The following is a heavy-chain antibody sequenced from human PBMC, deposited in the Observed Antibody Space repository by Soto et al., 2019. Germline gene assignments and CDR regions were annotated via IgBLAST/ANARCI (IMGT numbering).Heavy chain of an antibody. CDR2: IYYSGST. CDR3: ARHLETVKIYFQH. V-gene: IGHV4-39*01. J-gene: IGHJ1*01. Sequence: QLQLQESGPGLVKPSETLSLTCTVSGGSISSSSYYWGWIRQPPGKGLEWIGSIYYSGSTYYNPSLKSRVTISVDTSKNQFALKLSSVTAADTAVYYCARHLETVKIYFQHWGQGTLVTVSS. CDR1: GGSISSSSYY. D-gene: IGHD4-17*01.